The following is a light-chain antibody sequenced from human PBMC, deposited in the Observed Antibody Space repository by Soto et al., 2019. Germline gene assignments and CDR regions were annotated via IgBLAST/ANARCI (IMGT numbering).Light chain of an antibody. CDR1: QRVNSY. V-gene: IGKV3-11*01. J-gene: IGKJ5*01. Sequence: ESVLAQSPCPLSLNPGERATLSCIAGQRVNSYLALYQHKPGQAPTPLIYDPSNRATGIPARFSGSGTGTDFTLTLSSLEPEDFALYYCQHRSNRPIPFGQVTRLEIK. CDR3: QHRSNRPIP. CDR2: DPS.